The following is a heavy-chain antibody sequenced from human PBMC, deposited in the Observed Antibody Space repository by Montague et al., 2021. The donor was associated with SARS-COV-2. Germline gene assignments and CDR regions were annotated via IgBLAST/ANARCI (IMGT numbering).Heavy chain of an antibody. J-gene: IGHJ4*02. V-gene: IGHV4-4*02. D-gene: IGHD3-9*01. CDR1: GDSISTDNW. Sequence: SETLSLTCVVSGDSISTDNWWTWVRLPPGKGLEWVGEIYHTGSTKYKPSLKSRVSMSVDKSWNQSSLRLTSVTAADTALYYCVRHPHYDGLNGPPDFWDQGTLVTVSS. CDR3: VRHPHYDGLNGPPDF. CDR2: IYHTGST.